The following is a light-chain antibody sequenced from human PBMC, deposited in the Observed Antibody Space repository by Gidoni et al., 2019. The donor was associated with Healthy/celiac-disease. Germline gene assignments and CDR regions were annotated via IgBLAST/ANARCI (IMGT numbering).Light chain of an antibody. CDR3: QQYYSTPYT. V-gene: IGKV4-1*01. CDR1: QSVLYSSNNKNY. Sequence: DIVMNQTPDSLAVSLGERATINCKSSQSVLYSSNNKNYLAWYQQKPGQPPKLLIYWASTRESGVPDRFSGSGSGTDFTLTISSLQAEDVAVYYCQQYYSTPYTFGRGTKLEIK. CDR2: WAS. J-gene: IGKJ2*01.